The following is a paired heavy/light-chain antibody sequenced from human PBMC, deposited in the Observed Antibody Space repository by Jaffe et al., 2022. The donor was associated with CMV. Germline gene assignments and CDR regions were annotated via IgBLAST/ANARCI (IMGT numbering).Light chain of an antibody. CDR3: QHFYSGHLIT. Sequence: DIQMTQSPSSLSASVGDRVTITCRASLSITSHLNWYQQKPGKAPHLLIYATSSLQNGVPSRFSGSGSGTDFTLTINSLQPEDFATYYCQHFYSGHLITFGQGTRLDIK. V-gene: IGKV1-39*01. CDR2: ATS. J-gene: IGKJ5*01. CDR1: LSITSH.
Heavy chain of an antibody. Sequence: VQLVESGGGLINPGGSLRLSCSVSEFSFSNAWMTWVRQAPGKGLEWVGRIKNKKDGGTTEYAAPVRGRFTISRDDSKNTLYLQMNSLKTEDTAVYYCATDLVDFYYWGQGTLVTVSS. CDR2: IKNKKDGGTT. CDR3: ATDLVDFYY. D-gene: IGHD2-8*02. CDR1: EFSFSNAW. V-gene: IGHV3-15*01. J-gene: IGHJ4*02.